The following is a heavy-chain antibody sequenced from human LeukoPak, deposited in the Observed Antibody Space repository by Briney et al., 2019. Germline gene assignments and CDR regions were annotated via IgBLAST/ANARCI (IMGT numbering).Heavy chain of an antibody. J-gene: IGHJ3*02. Sequence: ASVKVSCKASGYTFTGYYMHWVRQAPGQGLEWMGWISAYNGNTNYAQKLQGRVTITADKSTSTAYMELSSLRSEDTAVYYCARGRIMITFGGVIVLDAFDIWGQGTMVTVSS. D-gene: IGHD3-16*02. CDR3: ARGRIMITFGGVIVLDAFDI. CDR2: ISAYNGNT. V-gene: IGHV1-18*04. CDR1: GYTFTGYY.